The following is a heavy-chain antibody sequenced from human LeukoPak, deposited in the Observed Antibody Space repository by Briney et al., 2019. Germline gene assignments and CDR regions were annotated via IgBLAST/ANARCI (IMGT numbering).Heavy chain of an antibody. D-gene: IGHD3-22*01. Sequence: GGSLRLSCAASGFTFSNAWMSWVRQAPGKGLEWVGRIKSKTDGGTTDYAAPVKDRFTISRDDSKNTLYLQMNSLKTEDTAVYYCTTGPVVVITTGDAFDIWGQGTMVTVSS. CDR3: TTGPVVVITTGDAFDI. V-gene: IGHV3-15*01. CDR1: GFTFSNAW. J-gene: IGHJ3*02. CDR2: IKSKTDGGTT.